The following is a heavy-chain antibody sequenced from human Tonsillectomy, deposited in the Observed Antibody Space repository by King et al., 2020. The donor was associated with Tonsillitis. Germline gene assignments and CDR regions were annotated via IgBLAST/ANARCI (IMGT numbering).Heavy chain of an antibody. V-gene: IGHV3-30*18. D-gene: IGHD1-26*01. CDR2: ISYDGSNK. CDR3: AKGLVVATTFDY. CDR1: GFTFSSYG. J-gene: IGHJ4*02. Sequence: VQLVESGGGVVQPGRSLRLSCAASGFTFSSYGMHWVRQAPGKGLEWVAVISYDGSNKYYADSVKGRFTISRDNSKNTLYLQMNSLRAEDTAVYYCAKGLVVATTFDYWGQATLVTVSS.